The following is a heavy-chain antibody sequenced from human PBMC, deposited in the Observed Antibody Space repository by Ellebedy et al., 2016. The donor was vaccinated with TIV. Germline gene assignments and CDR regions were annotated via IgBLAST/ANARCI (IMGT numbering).Heavy chain of an antibody. J-gene: IGHJ4*02. CDR2: VDTSGSDT. CDR1: GFTFRSYW. D-gene: IGHD6-19*01. V-gene: IGHV3-74*01. Sequence: GGSLRLSXAASGFTFRSYWMHWVRQAPGKGLLWVSRVDTSGSDTAYADSVRGRFTFSRDNAKNTLYLQMNSLRAEDTAVYYCARGIGTAVAGSLDSWGQGTLVTVSS. CDR3: ARGIGTAVAGSLDS.